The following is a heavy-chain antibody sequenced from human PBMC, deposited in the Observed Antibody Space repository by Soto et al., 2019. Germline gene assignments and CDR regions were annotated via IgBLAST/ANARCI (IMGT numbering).Heavy chain of an antibody. CDR1: GYTFTNYV. J-gene: IGHJ4*02. CDR3: ARDAGSESYLAY. D-gene: IGHD1-26*01. V-gene: IGHV1-18*01. Sequence: HVQLVQSGGEVKKPGASVKVSCKPSGYTFTNYVISWVRQAPGQGLEYMGWISPFNGPTKYAQKFQGRVTLTTETSTSTAYMELRSLINDDTAVYYCARDAGSESYLAYWGQGTLVSVSS. CDR2: ISPFNGPT.